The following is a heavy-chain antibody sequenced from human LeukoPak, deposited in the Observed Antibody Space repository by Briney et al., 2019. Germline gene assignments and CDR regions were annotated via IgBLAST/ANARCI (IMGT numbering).Heavy chain of an antibody. CDR2: IKEDGSEK. Sequence: PGGSLRLSCAASGFTFSSYWMSWDRQAPGKGLEWVANIKEDGSEKYYVDSVKGRFTISRDNAKNLLYLQMNSLRAEDTAVYYCARDYGGSGTYDYYYYMDVWGKGTTVTVSS. D-gene: IGHD3-10*01. CDR1: GFTFSSYW. J-gene: IGHJ6*03. CDR3: ARDYGGSGTYDYYYYMDV. V-gene: IGHV3-7*01.